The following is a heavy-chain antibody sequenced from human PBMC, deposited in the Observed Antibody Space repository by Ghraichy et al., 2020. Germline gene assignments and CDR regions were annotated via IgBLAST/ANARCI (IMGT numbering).Heavy chain of an antibody. D-gene: IGHD6-19*01. CDR3: ARRQWRGAPSTYFDP. CDR1: GGSISSSSYY. CDR2: IYYSGST. V-gene: IGHV4-39*01. J-gene: IGHJ5*02. Sequence: SETLSLTCTVSGGSISSSSYYWGWIRQPPGKGLEWIGSIYYSGSTYYNPSLKSRVTISVDTSKNQFSLKLSSVTAADTAVYYCARRQWRGAPSTYFDPWGQGTLVTVSS.